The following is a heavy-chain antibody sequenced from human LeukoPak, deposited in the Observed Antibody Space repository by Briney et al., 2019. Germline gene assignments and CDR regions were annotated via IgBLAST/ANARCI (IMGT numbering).Heavy chain of an antibody. CDR1: GFTFSSYS. J-gene: IGHJ5*02. Sequence: PGGSLRLSCAASGFTFSSYSMNWVRQAPGKGLEWVSSIGSTSSYMYYADSVRGRFTISRDNAKNSLYLEMSSLRAEDTAVYYCATGGSAAGRIGWFDPWGQGTLVTVSS. D-gene: IGHD6-13*01. CDR2: IGSTSSYM. V-gene: IGHV3-21*01. CDR3: ATGGSAAGRIGWFDP.